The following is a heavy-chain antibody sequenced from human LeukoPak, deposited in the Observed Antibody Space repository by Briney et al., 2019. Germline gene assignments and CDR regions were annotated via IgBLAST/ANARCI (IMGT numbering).Heavy chain of an antibody. Sequence: GGSLRLSCAASGFTFSSYAMHWVRQAPGKGLEWVAVISYDGSNKYYADSVKGRFTISRDNSKNTLYLQMNSLRAEDTAVYYCAKERVGYGYYFDYWGQGTLVTVSS. V-gene: IGHV3-30-3*01. D-gene: IGHD5-18*01. CDR1: GFTFSSYA. CDR3: AKERVGYGYYFDY. J-gene: IGHJ4*02. CDR2: ISYDGSNK.